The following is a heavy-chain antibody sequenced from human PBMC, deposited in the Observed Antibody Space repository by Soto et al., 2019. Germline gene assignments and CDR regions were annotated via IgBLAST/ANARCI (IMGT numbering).Heavy chain of an antibody. Sequence: GESLKISCKGSGYSFTSYWIGWVRQMPGKGLEWMGIIYPGDSDTRYSPSFQGQVTISADKSISTAYLHWSSLKASVTALYYCVTSRPPAIVGVVKDYSGMDVWGQGTTVTVSS. D-gene: IGHD3-3*01. CDR2: IYPGDSDT. V-gene: IGHV5-51*01. CDR1: GYSFTSYW. CDR3: VTSRPPAIVGVVKDYSGMDV. J-gene: IGHJ6*02.